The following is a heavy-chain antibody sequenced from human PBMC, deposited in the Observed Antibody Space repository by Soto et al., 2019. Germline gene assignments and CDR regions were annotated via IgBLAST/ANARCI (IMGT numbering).Heavy chain of an antibody. J-gene: IGHJ6*03. V-gene: IGHV3-33*01. Sequence: ESGGGVVQPGRSLRLSCAASVLTFGTYGMHWVRQAPGKGLEWVALIWYDGSNKYYAASVKGRFTISRDNSKNTLYLQMNSLRAEDTAVYFCARRYYYYMDVWGKGTTVTVSS. CDR1: VLTFGTYG. D-gene: IGHD2-15*01. CDR2: IWYDGSNK. CDR3: ARRYYYYMDV.